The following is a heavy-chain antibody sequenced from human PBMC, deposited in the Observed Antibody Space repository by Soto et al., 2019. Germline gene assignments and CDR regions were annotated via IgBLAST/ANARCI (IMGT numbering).Heavy chain of an antibody. CDR2: IYPGDSDT. J-gene: IGHJ6*02. V-gene: IGHV5-51*01. CDR3: ERLGKQQLVNYGMDV. CDR1: GYSFTSYW. Sequence: GESLKISCHGSGYSFTSYWIGWVRQMPGKGLEWMGIIYPGDSDTRYSPSFQGQVTISADKSISTAYLQWSSLKASDTAMYYCERLGKQQLVNYGMDVWGQGTKVTVSS. D-gene: IGHD6-13*01.